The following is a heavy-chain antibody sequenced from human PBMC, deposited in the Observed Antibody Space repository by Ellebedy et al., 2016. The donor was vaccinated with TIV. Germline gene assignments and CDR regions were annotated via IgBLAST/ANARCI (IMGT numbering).Heavy chain of an antibody. CDR3: ARHKEGYCTNGVCSYFDY. D-gene: IGHD2-8*01. J-gene: IGHJ4*02. CDR2: IYYSGSP. CDR1: GGSFSGYY. Sequence: SQTLSLTCAVYGGSFSGYYWGWIRQPPGKGLEWIGYIYYSGSPNYNPSLKSRVTISVDTSKNQFSLKLSSVTAADTAVYYCARHKEGYCTNGVCSYFDYWGQGTLVTVSS. V-gene: IGHV4-59*08.